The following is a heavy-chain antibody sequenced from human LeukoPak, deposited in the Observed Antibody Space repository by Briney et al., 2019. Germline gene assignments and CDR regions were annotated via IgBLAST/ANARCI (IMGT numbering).Heavy chain of an antibody. CDR2: IYSGGIT. J-gene: IGHJ5*02. CDR3: ARDRGSDGSDQLDP. Sequence: SETLSRTCTVSGVSISNFYLIWIRQPAGKGLEWIGRIYSGGITIYNPSLKSRVTMSVDTSKNQFSLKLSSVTSADTAVYYCARDRGSDGSDQLDPWGQGTLVTVSS. V-gene: IGHV4-4*07. CDR1: GVSISNFY. D-gene: IGHD3-10*01.